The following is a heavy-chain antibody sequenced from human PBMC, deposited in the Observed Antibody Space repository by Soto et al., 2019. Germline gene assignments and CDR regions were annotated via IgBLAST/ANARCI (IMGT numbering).Heavy chain of an antibody. D-gene: IGHD2-15*01. Sequence: ASVKVSCKASGYTFTSYAMHWVRQAPGQRLEWMGWINAGNGNTKYSQKFQGRVTITRDTSASTAYMELSSLRSEDTAVYYCARGDIVVVVAATIVDYWGQGTLVTVSS. J-gene: IGHJ4*02. CDR1: GYTFTSYA. CDR2: INAGNGNT. V-gene: IGHV1-3*01. CDR3: ARGDIVVVVAATIVDY.